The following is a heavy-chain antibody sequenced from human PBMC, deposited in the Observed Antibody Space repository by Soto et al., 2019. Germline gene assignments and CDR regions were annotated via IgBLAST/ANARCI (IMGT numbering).Heavy chain of an antibody. J-gene: IGHJ3*02. D-gene: IGHD1-26*01. CDR1: GGSVSSGSYY. Sequence: QVQLQESGPGLVKPSETLSLTCTVSGGSVSSGSYYWSWIRQPPGKGLEWIGYIYYSGSTNYNPSLKRRVTISVDTSKNQFSLKLSSVTAADTAVYYCARAVDSDDAFDIWGQGTMVTVSS. CDR3: ARAVDSDDAFDI. V-gene: IGHV4-61*01. CDR2: IYYSGST.